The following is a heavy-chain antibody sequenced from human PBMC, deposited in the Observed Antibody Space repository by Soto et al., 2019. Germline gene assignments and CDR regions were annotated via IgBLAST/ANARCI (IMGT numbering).Heavy chain of an antibody. CDR1: GGSISSSSYY. D-gene: IGHD3-9*01. V-gene: IGHV4-39*01. Sequence: PSETLSLTCTVSGGSISSSSYYWGWIRQPPGKGLEWIGSIYYSGSTYYNPSLKSRVTISVDTSKNQFSLKLSSVTAADTAVYYCASHLRYFDWLLGGWFDPWGQGTLVTVSS. CDR2: IYYSGST. CDR3: ASHLRYFDWLLGGWFDP. J-gene: IGHJ5*02.